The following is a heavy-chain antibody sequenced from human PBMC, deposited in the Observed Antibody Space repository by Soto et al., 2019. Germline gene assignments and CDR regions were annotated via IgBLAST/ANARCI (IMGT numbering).Heavy chain of an antibody. Sequence: ASVKVSCKASGYTFTSYGISWVRQAPGQGLEWMGWISAYNGNTNYAQKLQGRVTMTTDTSTSTAYMELRSLRSDDTAVYYCAKTVWFVRTYGMDVWGQGTTVTVSS. CDR3: AKTVWFVRTYGMDV. J-gene: IGHJ6*02. CDR2: ISAYNGNT. D-gene: IGHD3-10*01. CDR1: GYTFTSYG. V-gene: IGHV1-18*01.